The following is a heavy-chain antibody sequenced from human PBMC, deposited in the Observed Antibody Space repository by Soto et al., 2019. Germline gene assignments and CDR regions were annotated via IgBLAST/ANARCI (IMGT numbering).Heavy chain of an antibody. D-gene: IGHD2-2*01. V-gene: IGHV3-23*01. Sequence: EVQLLESGGGLVQPGGFLRLSCAASRFTFSSYAMCWFRQAPGKGLEWVSSISVSGGSTYYADSVKGRFTISRDNSKNTLYLKMNSLRAEDTAVYYCAKDGYSITRNKPLDYWGQGTLVTVSS. CDR1: RFTFSSYA. CDR2: ISVSGGST. CDR3: AKDGYSITRNKPLDY. J-gene: IGHJ4*02.